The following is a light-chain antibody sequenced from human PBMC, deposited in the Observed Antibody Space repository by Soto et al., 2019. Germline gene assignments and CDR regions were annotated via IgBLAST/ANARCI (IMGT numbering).Light chain of an antibody. V-gene: IGKV1-5*03. Sequence: DIQMTQSPSTLSASVGDRVTITCRASQTISSWLAWYQQKPGKAPKLLIYKASTLESGVPSRFSGSGSGTDFTLTISSLQPDDFATYYCQHYNSIRGTFGPGTKVEIK. CDR2: KAS. CDR3: QHYNSIRGT. CDR1: QTISSW. J-gene: IGKJ1*01.